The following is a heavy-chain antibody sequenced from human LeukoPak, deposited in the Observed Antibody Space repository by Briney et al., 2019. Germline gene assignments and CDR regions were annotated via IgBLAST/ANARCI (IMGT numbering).Heavy chain of an antibody. CDR3: ARDDFYDVSGFDS. CDR1: GYTFTDRY. J-gene: IGHJ4*02. V-gene: IGHV1-2*02. D-gene: IGHD3-22*01. Sequence: ASVKVSCKASGYTFTDRYVHWVRQAPGQGLEWIGWINPNSGGTKYAQNFQGRVSMTRDTSITTPYMELSRLRSDDTAVYYCARDDFYDVSGFDSWGQGTRVTVSS. CDR2: INPNSGGT.